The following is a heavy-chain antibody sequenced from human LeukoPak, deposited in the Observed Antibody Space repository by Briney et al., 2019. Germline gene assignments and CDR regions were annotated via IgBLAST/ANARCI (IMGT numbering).Heavy chain of an antibody. CDR3: ARTSSTFGGVIVPFDY. CDR1: GFTFSSYA. D-gene: IGHD3-16*02. V-gene: IGHV3-7*01. J-gene: IGHJ4*02. CDR2: IKQDGSEK. Sequence: GGSLRLSCAASGFTFSSYAMSWVRQAPGKGLEWVANIKQDGSEKYYVDSVKGRFTISRDNAKNSLYLQINSLRAEDTAVYYCARTSSTFGGVIVPFDYWGQGTLVTVSS.